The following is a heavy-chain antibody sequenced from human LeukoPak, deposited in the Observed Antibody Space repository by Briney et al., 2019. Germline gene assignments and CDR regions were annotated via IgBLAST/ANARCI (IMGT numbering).Heavy chain of an antibody. CDR2: IYYSGST. V-gene: IGHV4-59*01. J-gene: IGHJ3*02. CDR1: GGSNSSYY. CDR3: ARGDYGGNGHDAFDI. Sequence: PSETLSLTSTVSGGSNSSYYWSWIRQPPGKGLEWIGYIYYSGSTNYNPSLKSRVTISVDTSKNQFSLKLSSVTAADTAVYYCARGDYGGNGHDAFDIWGQGTMVTVSS. D-gene: IGHD4-23*01.